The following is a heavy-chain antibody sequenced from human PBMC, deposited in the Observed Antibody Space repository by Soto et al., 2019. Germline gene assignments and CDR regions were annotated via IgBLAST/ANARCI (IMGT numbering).Heavy chain of an antibody. CDR1: GGSFSGYY. V-gene: IGHV4-34*01. CDR2: INHSGST. J-gene: IGHJ4*02. Sequence: SETLSLTCAVYGGSFSGYYWSWIRHPPEKELEWIGEINHSGSTNYNPSLKSRVTISVDTSKNQFSLKLSSVTAADTAVYYFARDFGFWSGRYYFAYWAQGTRVTVSS. D-gene: IGHD3-3*01. CDR3: ARDFGFWSGRYYFAY.